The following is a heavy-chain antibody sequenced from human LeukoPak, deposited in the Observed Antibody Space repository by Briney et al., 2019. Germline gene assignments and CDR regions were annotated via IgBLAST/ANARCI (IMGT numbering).Heavy chain of an antibody. J-gene: IGHJ4*02. CDR2: IYYSGST. V-gene: IGHV4-39*07. Sequence: SETLSLTCTVSGGSISSSSYYWGWIRQPPGKGLEWIGSIYYSGSTNYNPSLKSRVTISVDTSKNQFSLKLSSVTAADTAVYYCARLNYYGSGSYIDYWGQGTLVTVSS. CDR1: GGSISSSSYY. D-gene: IGHD3-10*01. CDR3: ARLNYYGSGSYIDY.